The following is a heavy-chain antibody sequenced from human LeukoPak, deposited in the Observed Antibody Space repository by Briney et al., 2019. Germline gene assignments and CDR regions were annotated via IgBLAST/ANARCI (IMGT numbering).Heavy chain of an antibody. Sequence: ASVKVSCKASGYTFTGYYIHWVRQAPGQGPEWMGWINPNSGDTYYVQMFQGRVTMTRDTSITTAYMELSRLRSDDRAVYYCAREAHGSGTYYSDCWGQGTLVTVSS. V-gene: IGHV1-2*02. D-gene: IGHD3-10*01. J-gene: IGHJ4*02. CDR1: GYTFTGYY. CDR3: AREAHGSGTYYSDC. CDR2: INPNSGDT.